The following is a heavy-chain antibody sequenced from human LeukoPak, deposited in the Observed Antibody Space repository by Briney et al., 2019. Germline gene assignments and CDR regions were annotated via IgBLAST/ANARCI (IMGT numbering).Heavy chain of an antibody. J-gene: IGHJ3*02. D-gene: IGHD6-6*01. V-gene: IGHV3-21*01. Sequence: KTGGSLRLSCAASGFTFSSYSMNWVRQAPGKGREWVSSISSSSSSIYYEDSVKGRFTIYRDNAKNSMYVQMDSLRAEDTAVYYCARGWSYPKNSSRFYAFGIWGQGTMVTVSS. CDR1: GFTFSSYS. CDR3: ARGWSYPKNSSRFYAFGI. CDR2: ISSSSSSI.